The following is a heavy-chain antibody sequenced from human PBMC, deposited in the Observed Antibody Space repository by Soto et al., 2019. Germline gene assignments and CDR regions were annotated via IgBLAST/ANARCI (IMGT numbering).Heavy chain of an antibody. V-gene: IGHV4-31*03. J-gene: IGHJ4*02. CDR2: SSYSGHT. CDR1: GGSVSSGGYL. CDR3: ATMVCDVLMVEN. D-gene: IGHD2-8*01. Sequence: QVQLQESGPGLVKPSQTLSLTCTVSGGSVSSGGYLWSWIRQHPGKGLEWIGYSSYSGHTYYRPSLKSRVSISVDTSNNQFSLILTSVTAADTAVYYCATMVCDVLMVENLGQGTLVTVSS.